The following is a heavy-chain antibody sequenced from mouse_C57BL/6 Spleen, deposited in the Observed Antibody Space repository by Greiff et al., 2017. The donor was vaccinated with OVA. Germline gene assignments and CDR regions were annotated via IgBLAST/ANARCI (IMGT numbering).Heavy chain of an antibody. D-gene: IGHD1-1*01. CDR1: GYTFTDCE. V-gene: IGHV1-15*01. CDR2: IDPETGGT. Sequence: QVQLQQSGAELVRPGASVTLSCKASGYTFTDCEMHWVKQTPVHGLEWIGAIDPETGGTAYNQKFKGKAILTADKSSSTAYMELRSLTSEDSAVYYCTNYYGSMGYFDVWGTGTTVTVSS. CDR3: TNYYGSMGYFDV. J-gene: IGHJ1*03.